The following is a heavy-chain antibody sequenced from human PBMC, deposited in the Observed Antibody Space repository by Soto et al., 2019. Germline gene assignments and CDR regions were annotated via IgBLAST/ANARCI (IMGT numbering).Heavy chain of an antibody. Sequence: QVQLQESGPGLVKPSGTLSLTCAVSGGPISNSNWWTWVRQPPGKGMEWIGQIHHNGSTNYNPSLKSRVTKTVDKAKNQVSLKVNSVTAADTAVYYCVKFAFWGQGTLVTVSS. CDR3: VKFAF. CDR2: IHHNGST. CDR1: GGPISNSNW. V-gene: IGHV4-4*02. J-gene: IGHJ4*02.